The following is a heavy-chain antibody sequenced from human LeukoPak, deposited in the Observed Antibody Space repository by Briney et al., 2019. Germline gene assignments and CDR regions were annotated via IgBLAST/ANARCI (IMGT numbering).Heavy chain of an antibody. Sequence: GGSLTLSCATSGFTFSNYWMTWVRQAPGKGLEWVANIKQGGNEKHYVDSMKGRFTISRDDAKNLLFLQMSGLRAEDTAVYYCATSATGHPYYFDYWGPGILVRVSS. CDR3: ATSATGHPYYFDY. J-gene: IGHJ4*02. V-gene: IGHV3-7*05. CDR1: GFTFSNYW. CDR2: IKQGGNEK. D-gene: IGHD1-26*01.